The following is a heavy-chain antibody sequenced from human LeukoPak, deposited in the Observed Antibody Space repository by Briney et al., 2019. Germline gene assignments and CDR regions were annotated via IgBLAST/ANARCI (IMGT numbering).Heavy chain of an antibody. V-gene: IGHV1-2*02. CDR1: GYTFTDYY. CDR3: ARARWQLVPYFDS. CDR2: INPNSGGT. D-gene: IGHD6-6*01. J-gene: IGHJ4*02. Sequence: GASVTVSFKASGYTFTDYYMHWVRQAPGQGLEWMGWINPNSGGTNFAQKFQGRVAMTRDTSISTAYLELGSLRFDDTAVYFCARARWQLVPYFDSWGQGTLVTVSP.